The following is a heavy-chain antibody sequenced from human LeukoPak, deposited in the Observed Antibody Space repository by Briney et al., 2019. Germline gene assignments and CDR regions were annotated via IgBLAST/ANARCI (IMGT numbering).Heavy chain of an antibody. D-gene: IGHD1-26*01. CDR1: GGSISSYY. J-gene: IGHJ5*02. V-gene: IGHV4-59*01. CDR3: AHSGSYWGLSGWFDP. CDR2: IYYSGST. Sequence: NPSETLSLTCTVSGGSISSYYWSWIRQPPGKGLEWIGYIYYSGSTNYNPSLKSRVTISVDTSKNQFSLKLSSVTAADTAVYYCAHSGSYWGLSGWFDPWGQGTLVTVSS.